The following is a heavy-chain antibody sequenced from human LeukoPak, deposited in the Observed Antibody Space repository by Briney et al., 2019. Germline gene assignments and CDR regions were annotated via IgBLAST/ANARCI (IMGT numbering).Heavy chain of an antibody. V-gene: IGHV4-38-2*02. J-gene: IGHJ4*02. D-gene: IGHD1-26*01. CDR3: ARVLVGATVRGVIDY. Sequence: PSETLSLTRNVSGYVISRGYFWGWTRQPPGKALEWIGSISHSGITYYNPSLKSRVTISLDTSKNQFSLKLSSVTAADTAVYYCARVLVGATVRGVIDYWGQGTLVTVSS. CDR2: ISHSGIT. CDR1: GYVISRGYF.